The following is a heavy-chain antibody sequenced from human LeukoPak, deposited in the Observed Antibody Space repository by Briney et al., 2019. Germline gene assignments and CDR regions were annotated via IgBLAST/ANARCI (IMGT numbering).Heavy chain of an antibody. CDR1: GGSFSGYY. J-gene: IGHJ4*02. V-gene: IGHV4-34*01. CDR3: ARGYYHSKPIDY. Sequence: SETLSLTCAVYGGSFSGYYWSWIRQPPGKGLEWIGEINHSGSTNYNPSLKSRVTISVDTSKNQFSLKLSSVTAADTAVYYCARGYYHSKPIDYWGQGTLVTVSS. CDR2: INHSGST. D-gene: IGHD1-26*01.